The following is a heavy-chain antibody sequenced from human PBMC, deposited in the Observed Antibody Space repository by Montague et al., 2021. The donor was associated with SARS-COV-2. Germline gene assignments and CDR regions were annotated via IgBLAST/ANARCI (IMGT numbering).Heavy chain of an antibody. CDR1: GGSFSDYH. CDR3: ARGAPGY. Sequence: SETLSLTCAVYGGSFSDYHWTWIRQSPGEGLEWIGQINYGGSTKYNPSLKSRVTISIDTSTNQFSLKLTSVTAADTAVSYCARGAPGYWGQGTLVTVSS. V-gene: IGHV4-34*01. D-gene: IGHD1-1*01. J-gene: IGHJ4*02. CDR2: INYGGST.